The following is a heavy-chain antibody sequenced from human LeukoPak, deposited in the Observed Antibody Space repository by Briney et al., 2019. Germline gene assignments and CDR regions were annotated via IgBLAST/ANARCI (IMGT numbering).Heavy chain of an antibody. CDR2: IRDDGSNK. Sequence: PGGSLRLSCAASGFTFSSYGMHWVRVAPGKGLEWVAFIRDDGSNKYYADSVKGRFTISRDNSKNTVYLQMNSLRGEDTAVYYCAKDRSPHYDFWSGYSGRYFDHWGQGTLVTVSS. CDR3: AKDRSPHYDFWSGYSGRYFDH. D-gene: IGHD3-3*01. V-gene: IGHV3-30*02. J-gene: IGHJ4*02. CDR1: GFTFSSYG.